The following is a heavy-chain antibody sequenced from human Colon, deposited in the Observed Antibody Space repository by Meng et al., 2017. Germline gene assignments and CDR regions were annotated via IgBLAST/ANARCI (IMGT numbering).Heavy chain of an antibody. J-gene: IGHJ4*02. D-gene: IGHD3-22*01. CDR2: ISGSGGST. Sequence: GESLKISCAASGFTFSSYAMSWVRQAPGKGLEWVSAISGSGGSTYYADSVKGRFTISRDNSKNTLYLQMNSLRAEDTAVYYCASDYYDSSGYYQSLDYWGQGTLV. V-gene: IGHV3-23*01. CDR3: ASDYYDSSGYYQSLDY. CDR1: GFTFSSYA.